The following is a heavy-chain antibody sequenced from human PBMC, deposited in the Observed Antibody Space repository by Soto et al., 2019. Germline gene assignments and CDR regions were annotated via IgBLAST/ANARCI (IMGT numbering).Heavy chain of an antibody. Sequence: VSGPTLVNPTQTLTLTCTFSGFSLSSSGVGVAWIRQPPGKALEWLALIYWDDDKRYSPSLKNRLTIAKDTSKNQVVLSMTNMDPVDTGTYYCARQFSGNPSDFWGQGTLVTVSS. V-gene: IGHV2-5*02. CDR3: ARQFSGNPSDF. J-gene: IGHJ4*02. D-gene: IGHD1-26*01. CDR1: GFSLSSSGVG. CDR2: IYWDDDK.